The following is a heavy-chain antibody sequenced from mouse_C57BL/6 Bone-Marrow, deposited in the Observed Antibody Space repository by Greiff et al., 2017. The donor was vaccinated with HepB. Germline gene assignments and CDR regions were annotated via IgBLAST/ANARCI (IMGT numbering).Heavy chain of an antibody. V-gene: IGHV1-50*01. CDR2: IDPSDSYT. J-gene: IGHJ2*01. CDR1: GYTFTSYW. Sequence: QVQLQQSGAELVKPGASVKLSCKASGYTFTSYWMQWVKQRPGQGLEWIGEIDPSDSYTNYNQKFKGKATLTVDTSSSTAYMQLSSLTSEDSAVYYCVLRYFDYWGQGTTLTVSS. CDR3: VLRYFDY.